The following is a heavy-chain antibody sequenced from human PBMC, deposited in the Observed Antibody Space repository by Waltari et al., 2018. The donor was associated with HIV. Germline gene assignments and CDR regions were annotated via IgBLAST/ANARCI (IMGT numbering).Heavy chain of an antibody. CDR1: GDNLRDLA. D-gene: IGHD5-12*01. Sequence: QVHLVQSGAAVTAPGSSVKVTGKLPGDNLRDLAIHWVRQAPGKGLEWMGGFDPEDVETIHAQKFQDRVTMTEDTSTDTAYMELSSLTSEDTAVYFCATSGHGCPYYYYGLDVWGQGTTVTVSS. V-gene: IGHV1-24*01. CDR2: FDPEDVET. J-gene: IGHJ6*02. CDR3: ATSGHGCPYYYYGLDV.